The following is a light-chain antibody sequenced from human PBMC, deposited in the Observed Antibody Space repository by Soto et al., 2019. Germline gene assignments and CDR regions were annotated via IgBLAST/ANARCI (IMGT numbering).Light chain of an antibody. CDR1: QTISSW. J-gene: IGKJ1*01. Sequence: DIQMTQSPSSLSASVVDRVTITCLASQTISSWLAWYQQKPGKAPKLLIYKASTLKSGVPSRFSGSGSGTEFTLTISSLQPDDFATYYCQQYNSYPWTFGQGTKVDIK. CDR3: QQYNSYPWT. V-gene: IGKV1-5*03. CDR2: KAS.